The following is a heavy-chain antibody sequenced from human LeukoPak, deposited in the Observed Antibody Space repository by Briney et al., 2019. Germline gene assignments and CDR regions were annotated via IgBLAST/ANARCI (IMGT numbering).Heavy chain of an antibody. Sequence: PSETLSLTCTVSGGSISSTNSYWDWIRQPPVKGLEWIGTIYYSRSTYYNPSLRSRVTISVDTSKNQFSLKLSSVTAADTAVYYCARPGAWGSLDYWGQGTLVTVSS. CDR2: IYYSRST. V-gene: IGHV4-39*01. D-gene: IGHD3-10*01. CDR1: GGSISSTNSY. CDR3: ARPGAWGSLDY. J-gene: IGHJ4*02.